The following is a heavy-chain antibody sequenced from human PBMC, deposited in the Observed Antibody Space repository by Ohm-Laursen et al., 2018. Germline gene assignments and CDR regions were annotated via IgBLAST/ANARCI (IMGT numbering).Heavy chain of an antibody. CDR2: IKQDGSEK. D-gene: IGHD3-16*01. J-gene: IGHJ5*02. V-gene: IGHV3-7*01. CDR3: ARGAYAS. Sequence: SLRLSCAASGFTFSSYAMSWVRQAPGKGLEWVANIKQDGSEKYYVDSVKGRFTISRDNAKNSLYLQMNSLRADDTAVYYCARGAYASWGQGTLVTVSS. CDR1: GFTFSSYA.